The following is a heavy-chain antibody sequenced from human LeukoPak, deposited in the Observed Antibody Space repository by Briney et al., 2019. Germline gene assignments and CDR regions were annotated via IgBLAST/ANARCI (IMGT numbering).Heavy chain of an antibody. V-gene: IGHV3-9*01. CDR2: SSWNRGSI. CDR1: GFTFDGYA. J-gene: IGHJ6*02. D-gene: IGHD6-6*01. CDR3: AKDSGGGSSDSYYYYGMDV. Sequence: PGGSLRLSCAASGFTFDGYAMHWVQQAPGKGLEWVSGSSWNRGSIGYADSVKGRFTISKDNAKNSLYLQMNSLRAEDTALYYCAKDSGGGSSDSYYYYGMDVWGQGTTVTVSS.